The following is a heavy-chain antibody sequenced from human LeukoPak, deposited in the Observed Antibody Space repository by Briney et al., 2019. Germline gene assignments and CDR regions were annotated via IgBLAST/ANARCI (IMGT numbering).Heavy chain of an antibody. D-gene: IGHD2-15*01. CDR2: ISSSSSTI. V-gene: IGHV3-48*01. Sequence: GGSLRLSCAASGFTFSSYSMNWVRQAPGKGLERVSYISSSSSTIYYADSVKGRFTISRDNAKNSLYLQMNSLRAEDTAVYYCARVNCSGGSCHGAFDIWGQGTMVTVSS. CDR3: ARVNCSGGSCHGAFDI. J-gene: IGHJ3*02. CDR1: GFTFSSYS.